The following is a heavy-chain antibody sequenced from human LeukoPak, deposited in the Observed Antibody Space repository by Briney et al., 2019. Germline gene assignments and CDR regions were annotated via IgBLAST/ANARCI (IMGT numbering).Heavy chain of an antibody. CDR2: ISSSSSYI. J-gene: IGHJ4*02. CDR1: GFTFSSYS. Sequence: GGSLGLSCAASGFTFSSYSMNWVRQAPGKGLEWVSSISSSSSYIYYADSVKGRFTISRDNAKNSLYLQMNSLRAEDTAVYYCARAGFTFSDYFGSFFDYWGQGTLVTVSS. D-gene: IGHD3-10*01. CDR3: ARAGFTFSDYFGSFFDY. V-gene: IGHV3-21*06.